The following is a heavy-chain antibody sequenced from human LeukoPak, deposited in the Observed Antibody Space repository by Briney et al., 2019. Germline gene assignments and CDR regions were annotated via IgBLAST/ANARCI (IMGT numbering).Heavy chain of an antibody. CDR1: GGSISSSSYY. CDR2: IYYSGST. J-gene: IGHJ4*02. Sequence: PSETLSLTCSVSGGSISSSSYYWGWIRQPPGKGLEWIGSIYYSGSTYYNPSLKSRVTISVDTSMNQFSLKVSSVTAADTAVYYCARRGYSSGFYYFDYWGQGTLVTVSS. CDR3: ARRGYSSGFYYFDY. D-gene: IGHD6-19*01. V-gene: IGHV4-39*01.